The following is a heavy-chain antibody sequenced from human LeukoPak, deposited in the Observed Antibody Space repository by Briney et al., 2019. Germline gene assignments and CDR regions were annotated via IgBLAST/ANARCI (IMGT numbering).Heavy chain of an antibody. V-gene: IGHV3-15*01. D-gene: IGHD5-18*01. CDR2: IKSKTDGGTT. Sequence: GGSLRLSCAASGFTFSNAWMSWVRQAPGKWLELVGRIKSKTDGGTTDYAAPVKGRFTISRDDSKNTLYLQMNSLKTEDTAVYYCTTGSDGYRFGLWGQGTLVTVSS. CDR1: GFTFSNAW. J-gene: IGHJ4*02. CDR3: TTGSDGYRFGL.